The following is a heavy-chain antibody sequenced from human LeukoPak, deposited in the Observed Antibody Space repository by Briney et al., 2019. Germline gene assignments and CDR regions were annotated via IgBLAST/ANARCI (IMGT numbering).Heavy chain of an antibody. V-gene: IGHV3-64D*06. CDR2: VSGNGGST. CDR3: VKASCSGGICYLDY. Sequence: GGSLRLSCSASGFTFSRYGMFWVRQAPGKGLEYVSDVSGNGGSTDYADSVMGRFTISRDNSKNTLYLQMSSLRAEDTAVYYCVKASCSGGICYLDYWGQGTLVTVSS. CDR1: GFTFSRYG. D-gene: IGHD2-15*01. J-gene: IGHJ4*02.